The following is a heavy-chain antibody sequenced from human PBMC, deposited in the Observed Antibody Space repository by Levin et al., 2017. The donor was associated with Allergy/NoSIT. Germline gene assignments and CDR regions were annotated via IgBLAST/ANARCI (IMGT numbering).Heavy chain of an antibody. CDR2: IWYDGSNK. CDR3: ARGVFDSVAFDI. J-gene: IGHJ3*02. V-gene: IGHV3-33*01. Sequence: GESLKISCAASGFTFSSYGMHWVRQAPGKGLEWVAVIWYDGSNKYYADSVKGRFTISRDNSKNMLYLQMNSLRAEDTAVYYCARGVFDSVAFDIWGQGTMVTVSS. CDR1: GFTFSSYG. D-gene: IGHD3-9*01.